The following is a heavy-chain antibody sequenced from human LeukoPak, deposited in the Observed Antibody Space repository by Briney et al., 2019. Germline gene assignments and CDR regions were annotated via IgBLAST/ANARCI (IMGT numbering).Heavy chain of an antibody. CDR3: ARSRISAPVDY. CDR2: INTHSGGT. Sequence: GASVKVSCKASGYTFTDYYMHSVRQAPGQGLEWMGWINTHSGGTSYAQKFQGRVTMTRDTSISTGFMELKSLGSDDTVMYYCARSRISAPVDYWGQGTLVTVSS. CDR1: GYTFTDYY. V-gene: IGHV1-2*02. J-gene: IGHJ4*02. D-gene: IGHD6-6*01.